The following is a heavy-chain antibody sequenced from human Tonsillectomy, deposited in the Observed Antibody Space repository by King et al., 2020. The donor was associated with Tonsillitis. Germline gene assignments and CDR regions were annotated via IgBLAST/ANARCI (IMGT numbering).Heavy chain of an antibody. CDR2: IRYDGSNK. CDR3: AKLGRFDAFDI. J-gene: IGHJ3*02. V-gene: IGHV3-30*02. Sequence: QLVQSGGGVVQPGGSLRLSCAASGFTFSSYGMHWVRQAPGKGLEWVAFIRYDGSNKYYADSVKGRFTISRDNSKNTLYLQMNSLRAEDTAVYYCAKLGRFDAFDIWGQGTMVTVSS. D-gene: IGHD3-16*01. CDR1: GFTFSSYG.